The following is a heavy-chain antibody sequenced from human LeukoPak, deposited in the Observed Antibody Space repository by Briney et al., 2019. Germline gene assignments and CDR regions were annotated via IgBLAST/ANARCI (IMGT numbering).Heavy chain of an antibody. J-gene: IGHJ4*02. CDR3: VRQIGATETDY. CDR1: GASISSTGHY. CDR2: IYYAGSA. Sequence: SETLSLTCVVSGASISSTGHYWGWIRQSPGKGLEWIGSIYYAGSAYYNPSLKGRVSISVDPSKNHFSLKLKSVTAADTALYYCVRQIGATETDYWGQGTLVTVSS. V-gene: IGHV4-39*01. D-gene: IGHD1-26*01.